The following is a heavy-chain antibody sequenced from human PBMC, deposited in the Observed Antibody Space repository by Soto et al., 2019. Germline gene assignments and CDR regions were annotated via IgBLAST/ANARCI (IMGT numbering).Heavy chain of an antibody. V-gene: IGHV3-48*01. CDR1: GFTFSGYT. D-gene: IGHD3-3*01. CDR2: ISSSSSTI. Sequence: GGSLRLSCAASGFTFSGYTMNWVRQAPGKGLEWVSYISSSSSTIYYADSVKGRFTISRDNAKNSLYLQINSLRAEDTAVYYCARRVAKGLQDSYYYYMDVWGKGTTVTVSS. CDR3: ARRVAKGLQDSYYYYMDV. J-gene: IGHJ6*03.